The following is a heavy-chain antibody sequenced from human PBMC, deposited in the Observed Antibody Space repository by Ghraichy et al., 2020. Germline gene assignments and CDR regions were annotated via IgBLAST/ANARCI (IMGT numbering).Heavy chain of an antibody. CDR1: GGSIGSSSYY. V-gene: IGHV4-39*01. CDR3: ARHLYSSGWHASGVDY. D-gene: IGHD6-19*01. J-gene: IGHJ4*02. Sequence: SETLSLTCTVSGGSIGSSSYYWGWIRQPPGKGLEWIGSIYYSGSTYYNPSLKSRVTISVDTSKNQFSLKLSSVTAADTAVYYCARHLYSSGWHASGVDYWGQGTLVTVSS. CDR2: IYYSGST.